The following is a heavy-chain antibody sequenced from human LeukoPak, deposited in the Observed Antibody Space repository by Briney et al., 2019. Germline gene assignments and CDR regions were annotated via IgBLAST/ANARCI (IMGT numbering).Heavy chain of an antibody. Sequence: SETLSLTCAVYGGSFSGYYWSWIRQPPGKGLEWIGEINHSGSTNYNPSLKSRATISVDTSKNQFSLKLSSVTAADTAVYYCARGIRYGGDYWGQGTLVTVSS. CDR2: INHSGST. CDR1: GGSFSGYY. CDR3: ARGIRYGGDY. D-gene: IGHD4-17*01. J-gene: IGHJ4*02. V-gene: IGHV4-34*01.